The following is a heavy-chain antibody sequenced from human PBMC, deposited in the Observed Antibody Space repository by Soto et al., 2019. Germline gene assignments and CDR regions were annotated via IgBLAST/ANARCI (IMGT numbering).Heavy chain of an antibody. CDR1: GFIFSSHA. D-gene: IGHD3-3*01. Sequence: LRLSCEGSGFIFSSHAMSWVRQAPGKGLEWVSSVSGSGASVHLPDFLKGRFSSSRDNSKNTVYLELNNLRVDDTAVYYCAKDLPLWSGYSFSENHWGQGTLVTVSS. V-gene: IGHV3-23*01. J-gene: IGHJ5*02. CDR3: AKDLPLWSGYSFSENH. CDR2: VSGSGASV.